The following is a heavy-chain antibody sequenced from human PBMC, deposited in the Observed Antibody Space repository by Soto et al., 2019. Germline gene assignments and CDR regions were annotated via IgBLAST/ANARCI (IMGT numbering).Heavy chain of an antibody. D-gene: IGHD2-8*01. V-gene: IGHV3-23*01. Sequence: PGGSLRLSCAASGFTFSNYAMSWVRQAPGKGPQWVSTISGSGASTYYGDSVKGRFTLSRDNSENTLFLQMDSLRAEDTAVYYCAKGDLLNGVAHFDYWGQGTLVNVSS. CDR2: ISGSGAST. CDR1: GFTFSNYA. J-gene: IGHJ4*02. CDR3: AKGDLLNGVAHFDY.